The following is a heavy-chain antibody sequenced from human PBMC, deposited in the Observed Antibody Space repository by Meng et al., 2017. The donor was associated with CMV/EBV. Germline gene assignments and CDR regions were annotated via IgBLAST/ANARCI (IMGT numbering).Heavy chain of an antibody. CDR3: ARDSITMVRGTIGY. Sequence: ASVKVSCKASGYTFTSYGISWVRQAPGQGLEWMGWISAYNGNTNYAQKLQGRVTMTRDTSTSTVYMELSSLRSEDTAVYYCARDSITMVRGTIGYWGQGTLVTVSS. J-gene: IGHJ4*02. V-gene: IGHV1-18*01. CDR1: GYTFTSYG. D-gene: IGHD3-10*01. CDR2: ISAYNGNT.